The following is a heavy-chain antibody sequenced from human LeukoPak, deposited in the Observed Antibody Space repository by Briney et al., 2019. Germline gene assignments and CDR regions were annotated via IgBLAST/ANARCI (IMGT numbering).Heavy chain of an antibody. CDR1: GYSISSGYY. V-gene: IGHV4-38-2*01. J-gene: IGHJ2*01. Sequence: PSETLSLTCAVSGYSISSGYYWGWIRQPPGKGLEWIGSIYHSGSTYYNPSLKSRVTISADTSKNQFSLKLSSVTAADTAVYYCARGFDYYDSSGYLSNWYFDLWGRGTLVTVSS. D-gene: IGHD3-22*01. CDR3: ARGFDYYDSSGYLSNWYFDL. CDR2: IYHSGST.